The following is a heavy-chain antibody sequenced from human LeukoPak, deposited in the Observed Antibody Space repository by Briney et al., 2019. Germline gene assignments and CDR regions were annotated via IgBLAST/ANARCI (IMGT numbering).Heavy chain of an antibody. CDR3: ATGYSYGYVYRD. CDR2: IYNSGST. J-gene: IGHJ4*02. V-gene: IGHV4-59*01. Sequence: SETLSLTCTVSGSSISSYYWSWIRQPPGKGLEWIGYIYNSGSTNYNHSLKSRVPISVATSNSQFSLKLRAVTAADTAVDYWATGYSYGYVYRDWGQGILVTVSS. D-gene: IGHD5-18*01. CDR1: GSSISSYY.